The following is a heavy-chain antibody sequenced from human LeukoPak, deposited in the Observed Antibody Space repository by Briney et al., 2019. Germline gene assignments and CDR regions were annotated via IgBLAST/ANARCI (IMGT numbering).Heavy chain of an antibody. V-gene: IGHV3-23*01. J-gene: IGHJ3*02. D-gene: IGHD1-26*01. CDR2: ISGSGGST. CDR3: ARTGGIVGATDAFDI. CDR1: GFTLSRYA. Sequence: PGGSLRLSCAASGFTLSRYAMSWVRQAPGKGLEWVSAISGSGGSTYYADSVKGRFTISRDNSKNTLYLQMNSLRAEDTAVYYCARTGGIVGATDAFDIRGQGTMVTVSS.